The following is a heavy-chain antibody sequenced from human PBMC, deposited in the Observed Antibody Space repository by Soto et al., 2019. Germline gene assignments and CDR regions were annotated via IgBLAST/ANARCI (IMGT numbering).Heavy chain of an antibody. Sequence: GLDLEWLALIYWDDDKRYSPSLKSRLTITKDTSKNQVVLTMTNMDPVDTATYYCGHRRDLDYSDAFDIWGQGTMVTVSS. J-gene: IGHJ3*02. V-gene: IGHV2-5*02. CDR3: GHRRDLDYSDAFDI. D-gene: IGHD2-15*01. CDR2: IYWDDDK.